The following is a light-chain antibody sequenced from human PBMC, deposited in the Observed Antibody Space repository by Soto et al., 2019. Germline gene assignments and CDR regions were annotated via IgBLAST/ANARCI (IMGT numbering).Light chain of an antibody. J-gene: IGKJ5*01. CDR1: QSLLYSNGYNY. CDR3: MQGTHWPIT. Sequence: DVVMTQSPLSLPVTPGEPASISCRSSQSLLYSNGYNYLDWYLQKPGQSPQLLIYLGSYRASGVPDRFSGSGSGTDFALKISRVEAEDVGVYYCMQGTHWPITFGQGTRLEI. CDR2: LGS. V-gene: IGKV2-28*01.